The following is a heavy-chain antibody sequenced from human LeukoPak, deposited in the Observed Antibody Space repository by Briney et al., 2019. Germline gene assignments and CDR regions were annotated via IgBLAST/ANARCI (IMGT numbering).Heavy chain of an antibody. CDR1: GFTFSSYG. CDR2: IWYDGSNK. CDR3: AKDTTGGAFDI. Sequence: QPGRSLRLSCAASGFTFSSYGMHWVRQAPGKGLEWVAVIWYDGSNKYYADSVKGRFTIPRDNSENTLYLQMNSLRAEDTAVYYCAKDTTGGAFDIWGQGTMVTVSS. V-gene: IGHV3-33*06. J-gene: IGHJ3*02. D-gene: IGHD4-17*01.